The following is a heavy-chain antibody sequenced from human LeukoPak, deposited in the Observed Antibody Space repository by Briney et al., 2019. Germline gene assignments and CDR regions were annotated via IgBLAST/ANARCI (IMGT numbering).Heavy chain of an antibody. D-gene: IGHD2/OR15-2a*01. CDR2: IYYSGST. J-gene: IGHJ4*02. CDR1: GGSISSGDYY. V-gene: IGHV4-30-4*01. CDR3: ARGRVIHFDY. Sequence: SETLSLTCTVSGGSISSGDYYWGWIRQPPGKGLEWIGYIYYSGSTYYNPSLKSRVTISVDTSKNQFSLKLSSVTAADTAVYYCARGRVIHFDYWGQGTLVTVSS.